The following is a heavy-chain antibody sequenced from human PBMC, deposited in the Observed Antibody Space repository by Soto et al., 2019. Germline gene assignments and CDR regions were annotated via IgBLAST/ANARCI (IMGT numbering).Heavy chain of an antibody. Sequence: QVQLVQSGAEVKNPGASVKVSCKASGYTFTRYGIACARQAPGQGLEWIGWINTYNGNTNYAPNVQGRVTLTPHTCTRTAYMELSSLRSNDAAIQYCAMVVVFVTTSPQDVWGQGTTVIVSS. CDR3: AMVVVFVTTSPQDV. CDR2: INTYNGNT. CDR1: GYTFTRYG. J-gene: IGHJ6*02. V-gene: IGHV1-18*01. D-gene: IGHD2-15*01.